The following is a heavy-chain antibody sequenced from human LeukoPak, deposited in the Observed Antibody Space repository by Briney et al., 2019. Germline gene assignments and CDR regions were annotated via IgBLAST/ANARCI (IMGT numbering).Heavy chain of an antibody. J-gene: IGHJ2*01. CDR1: TFTFRSYE. CDR2: ISRSGYTI. CDR3: VRSGVRNWYLDL. V-gene: IGHV3-48*03. D-gene: IGHD3-10*01. Sequence: GGSLRLSCAASTFTFRSYEMNWVRQAPGKGLEWVSYISRSGYTIDYADSVKGRFTISRDDAKNSLYLQINSLRPEDTAVYYCVRSGVRNWYLDLWGRGTLVTVSS.